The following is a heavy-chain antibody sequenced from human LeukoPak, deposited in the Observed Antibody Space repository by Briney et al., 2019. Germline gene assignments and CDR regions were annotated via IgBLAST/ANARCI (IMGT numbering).Heavy chain of an antibody. Sequence: GGSLRLSCAASGFTFSSYAMSWVRQAPGKGLEWVSAISGSGGSTYYADSVKGRFTIPRDNSKNTLYLQMNSLRAEDTAVYYCAKVPGIAAAGDYYYYGMDVWGQGTTVTVSS. D-gene: IGHD6-13*01. CDR2: ISGSGGST. CDR1: GFTFSSYA. V-gene: IGHV3-23*01. J-gene: IGHJ6*02. CDR3: AKVPGIAAAGDYYYYGMDV.